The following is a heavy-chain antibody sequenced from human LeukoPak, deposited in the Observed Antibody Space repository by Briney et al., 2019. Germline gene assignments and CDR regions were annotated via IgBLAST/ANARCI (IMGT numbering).Heavy chain of an antibody. CDR2: ISWNGGII. D-gene: IGHD3-10*01. CDR3: AKGGLRLYFGQFHY. Sequence: PGGSLRLSRAASGFTFDNYAMHWVRKVPGKGLEWVSGISWNGGIIGYADSVKSRFTISRDSAKNSLYLQMNSLRVEDTALYYCAKGGLRLYFGQFHYWGQGTLVTVSS. V-gene: IGHV3-9*01. CDR1: GFTFDNYA. J-gene: IGHJ4*02.